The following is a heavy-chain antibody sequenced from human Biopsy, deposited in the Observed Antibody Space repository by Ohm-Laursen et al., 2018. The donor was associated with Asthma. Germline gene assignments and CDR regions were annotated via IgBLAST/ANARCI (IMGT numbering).Heavy chain of an antibody. V-gene: IGHV3-33*05. J-gene: IGHJ4*02. CDR1: GFTFSTYG. D-gene: IGHD6-19*01. Sequence: SLRLSCAAAGFTFSTYGMHWVRQAPGKGLEWVAVISYDGTHEHYADSVKGRFTISRDNSKNTLYLQMNSLRAEDTAVYYCARDSYSSGLYDDFESWGQGTLVTVSS. CDR2: ISYDGTHE. CDR3: ARDSYSSGLYDDFES.